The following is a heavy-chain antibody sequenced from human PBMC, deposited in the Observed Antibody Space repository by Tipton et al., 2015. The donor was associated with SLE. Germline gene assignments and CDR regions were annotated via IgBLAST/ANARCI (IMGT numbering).Heavy chain of an antibody. CDR3: ARGYCSDGVCYGFGFFDS. J-gene: IGHJ4*02. CDR2: ISYSWNT. D-gene: IGHD2-8*01. V-gene: IGHV4-31*01. CDR1: GASISSSSYY. Sequence: TLSLTCTVSGASISSSSYYWVWFRHHPGKGLEWIGYISYSWNTYYNPSLKSPVTLSIDTSKNQFSLKMRSVTAADTAVYFCARGYCSDGVCYGFGFFDSWGQGNLVTVSS.